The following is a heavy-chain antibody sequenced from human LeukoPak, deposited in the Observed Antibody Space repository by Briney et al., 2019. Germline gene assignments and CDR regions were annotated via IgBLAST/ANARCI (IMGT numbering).Heavy chain of an antibody. Sequence: GGPLRLSCAASGFTFSSYWMSWVRQAPGKGLEWVANIKQQGSEKYYVDSVRGRFTISRDDAKNSLYLQMNSLRAEDTAVYYCARLWPFDYWGQGTLVTVSS. D-gene: IGHD2-21*01. CDR2: IKQQGSEK. J-gene: IGHJ4*02. CDR1: GFTFSSYW. CDR3: ARLWPFDY. V-gene: IGHV3-7*01.